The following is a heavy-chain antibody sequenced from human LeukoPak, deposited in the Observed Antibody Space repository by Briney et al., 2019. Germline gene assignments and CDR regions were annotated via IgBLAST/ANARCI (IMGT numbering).Heavy chain of an antibody. CDR3: ATLLLSIFGVVTPEDY. Sequence: SETLSLTCTVSGGSISSGDYYWSWIRQPPGKGLEWIGCIYYSGSTYYNPSLKSRVTISVDTSKNQFSLKLSSVTAADTAVYYCATLLLSIFGVVTPEDYWGQGTLVTVSS. CDR2: IYYSGST. J-gene: IGHJ4*02. D-gene: IGHD3-3*01. V-gene: IGHV4-30-4*01. CDR1: GGSISSGDYY.